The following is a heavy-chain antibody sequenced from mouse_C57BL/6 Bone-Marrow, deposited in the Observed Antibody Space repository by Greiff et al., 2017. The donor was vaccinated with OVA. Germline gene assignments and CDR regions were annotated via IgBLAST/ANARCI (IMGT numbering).Heavy chain of an antibody. D-gene: IGHD1-1*01. Sequence: QVQLQQSGAELVKPGASVKISCKASGYAFSSYWMNWVKQRPGKGLEWIGQIYPGDGDTNYNGKFKGKATLTADKSSSTAYMQLSSLTSEDSAVYFCASHGSVFYYFDYWGQGTTLTVSS. V-gene: IGHV1-80*01. CDR1: GYAFSSYW. CDR3: ASHGSVFYYFDY. J-gene: IGHJ2*01. CDR2: IYPGDGDT.